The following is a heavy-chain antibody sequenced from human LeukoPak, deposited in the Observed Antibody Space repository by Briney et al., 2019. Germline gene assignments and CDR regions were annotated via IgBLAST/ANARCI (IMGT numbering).Heavy chain of an antibody. CDR2: FYHGGST. CDR3: AKGVASGWPVGYYFDY. J-gene: IGHJ4*02. V-gene: IGHV4-38-2*02. D-gene: IGHD6-19*01. Sequence: SETLSLTCTVSGYSISTGYYWDWIRQPPGKGLEWIGTFYHGGSTYYNPSLKSRVTISVDTSKNQFSLKLSSVTAADTAVYYCAKGVASGWPVGYYFDYWGQGTLVTVSS. CDR1: GYSISTGYY.